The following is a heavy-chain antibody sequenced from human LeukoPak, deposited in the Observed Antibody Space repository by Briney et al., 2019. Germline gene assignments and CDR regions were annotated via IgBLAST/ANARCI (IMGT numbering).Heavy chain of an antibody. CDR1: GFTFSRSW. V-gene: IGHV3-7*04. CDR2: IKQDGSEK. Sequence: GGSLRLSCAASGFTFSRSWMSWVRQAPGKGLEWVANIKQDGSEKYYVDSVKGRFTISRDNAKNSLYLQMNSLRAEDTAVYYCARDGYGGSYYDYWGQGTLVTVSS. J-gene: IGHJ4*02. D-gene: IGHD1-26*01. CDR3: ARDGYGGSYYDY.